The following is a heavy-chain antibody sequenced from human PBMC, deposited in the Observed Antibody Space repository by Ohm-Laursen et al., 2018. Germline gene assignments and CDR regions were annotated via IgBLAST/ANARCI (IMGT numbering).Heavy chain of an antibody. J-gene: IGHJ5*02. Sequence: TLSLTCTVSGGSISSYYWSWIRQPPGKGLEWIGYIYYSGSTNYNPSLKSRVTISVDTSKNQFSLKLSSVTAADTAVYYCAREAAAVLTWGQGTLVTVSS. CDR2: IYYSGST. D-gene: IGHD6-13*01. CDR3: AREAAAVLT. V-gene: IGHV4-59*01. CDR1: GGSISSYY.